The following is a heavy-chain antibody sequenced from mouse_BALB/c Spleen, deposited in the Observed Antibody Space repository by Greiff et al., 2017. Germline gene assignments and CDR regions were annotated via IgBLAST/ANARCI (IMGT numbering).Heavy chain of an antibody. CDR1: GFTFSSYA. J-gene: IGHJ3*01. V-gene: IGHV5-9-4*01. D-gene: IGHD2-1*01. CDR3: ARDGGNYERFAY. Sequence: DVQLVESGGGLVKPGGSLKLSCAASGFTFSSYAMSWVRQSPEKRLEWVAEISSGGSYTYYPDTVTGRFTISRDNAKNTLYLEMSSLRSEDTAMYYCARDGGNYERFAYWGQGTLVTVSA. CDR2: ISSGGSYT.